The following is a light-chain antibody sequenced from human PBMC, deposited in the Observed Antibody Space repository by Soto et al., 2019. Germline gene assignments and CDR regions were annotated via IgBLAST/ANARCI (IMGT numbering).Light chain of an antibody. V-gene: IGKV1-9*01. CDR1: QDIKTY. CDR3: QHLNNDPPFT. J-gene: IGKJ3*01. CDR2: GTF. Sequence: IQLTQSPSSLSASVGDSVSITCRASQDIKTYLAWYQQKQGKAPKLLISGTFTLQSGVPSRFNGSGSGTDFTLTISRLKPEDVATSYCQHLNNDPPFTFGPGTKVDLE.